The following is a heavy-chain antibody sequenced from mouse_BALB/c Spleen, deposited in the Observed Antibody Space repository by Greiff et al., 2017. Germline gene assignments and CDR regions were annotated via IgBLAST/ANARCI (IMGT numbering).Heavy chain of an antibody. CDR1: GYTFSSYW. V-gene: IGHV1-9*01. D-gene: IGHD1-1*02. CDR3: ARAILYYYAMDY. J-gene: IGHJ4*01. CDR2: ILPGSGST. Sequence: QVQLKESGAELMKPGASVKISCKATGYTFSSYWIEWVKQRPGHGLEWIGEILPGSGSTNYNEKFKGKATFTADTSSNTAYMPLSSLTSEDSAVYYCARAILYYYAMDYWGQGTSVTVSS.